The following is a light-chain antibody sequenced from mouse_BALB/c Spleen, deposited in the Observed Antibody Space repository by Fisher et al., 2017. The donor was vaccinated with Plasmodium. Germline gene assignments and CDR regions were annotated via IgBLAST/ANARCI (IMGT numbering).Light chain of an antibody. CDR3: SQSTHLPLT. V-gene: IGKV1-110*01. CDR1: QSLLHSYGDTY. Sequence: DIVITQTTLSLPVSLGDQASISCRSSQSLLHSYGDTYLHWHLQRPGQSLKLLIYKVSNRFSGVPDRFTGSGSGTDFTLKISGVEAEDLGVYFCSQSTHLPLTFGAGTKLELK. J-gene: IGKJ5*01. CDR2: KVS.